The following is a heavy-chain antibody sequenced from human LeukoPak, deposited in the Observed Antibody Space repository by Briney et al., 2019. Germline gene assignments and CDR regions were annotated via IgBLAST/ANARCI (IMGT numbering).Heavy chain of an antibody. CDR3: ARSYYYGSGSYVWFDP. D-gene: IGHD3-10*01. V-gene: IGHV4-30-2*01. Sequence: SETLSLTCAVSGGSISSGGYSWSWIRQPPGKGLEWIGYIYHSGSTYYNPSLKSRVTISVGRSKNQFSLKLSSVTAADTAVYYCARSYYYGSGSYVWFDPWGQGTLVTVSS. CDR1: GGSISSGGYS. CDR2: IYHSGST. J-gene: IGHJ5*02.